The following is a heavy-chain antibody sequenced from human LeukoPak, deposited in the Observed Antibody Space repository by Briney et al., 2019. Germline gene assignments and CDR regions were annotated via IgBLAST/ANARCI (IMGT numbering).Heavy chain of an antibody. V-gene: IGHV3-20*04. D-gene: IGHD1-26*01. J-gene: IGHJ4*02. CDR2: INWNGGST. CDR3: ARDPIVGATDPHYYFDY. Sequence: GGSLRLSCAASGFTFDDYGMSWVRQAPGKGLEWVSGINWNGGSTGYADSVKGRFTISRDNAKNSLYLQMNSLRAEDTALNYCARDPIVGATDPHYYFDYWGQGTLVTVSS. CDR1: GFTFDDYG.